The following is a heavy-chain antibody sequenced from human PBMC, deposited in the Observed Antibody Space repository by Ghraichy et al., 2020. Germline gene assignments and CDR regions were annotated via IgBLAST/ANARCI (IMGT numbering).Heavy chain of an antibody. V-gene: IGHV2-5*01. CDR3: ATTGRSGSYYLIYYFDY. CDR1: GFSLSTSGVG. J-gene: IGHJ4*02. D-gene: IGHD1-26*01. CDR2: IYWNDDK. Sequence: SGPTLVKPTQTLTLTCTFSGFSLSTSGVGVGWIRQPPGKALEWLALIYWNDDKRYSPSLKSRLTITKDTSKNQVVLTMTNMDPVDTATYYCATTGRSGSYYLIYYFDYWGQGTLVTVAS.